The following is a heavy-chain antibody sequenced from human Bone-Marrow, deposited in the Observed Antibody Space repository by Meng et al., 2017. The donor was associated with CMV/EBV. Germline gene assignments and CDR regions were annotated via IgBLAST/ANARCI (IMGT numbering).Heavy chain of an antibody. CDR1: GHIFTSYW. D-gene: IGHD3-22*01. Sequence: KVSWEGSGHIFTSYWIGWVRQMPGKGLEWMGIIYPGDSDTGYSPSFQGQVTISADKSISTAYLQWSSLKASDTAMYYCARRVRRPITMIEEGAYFDYWGQGTLVTVSS. V-gene: IGHV5-51*01. CDR3: ARRVRRPITMIEEGAYFDY. CDR2: IYPGDSDT. J-gene: IGHJ4*02.